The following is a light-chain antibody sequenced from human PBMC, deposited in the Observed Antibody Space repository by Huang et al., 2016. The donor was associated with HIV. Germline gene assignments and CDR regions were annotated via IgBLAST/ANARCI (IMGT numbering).Light chain of an antibody. CDR3: QQHNSWPRT. Sequence: EIVMTQSPATLSGSPGERATLSCRASQSVGSNLAWYQQRRGQAPRLISYAASSKATGIPARVIGSGSGTEFTLTVSSLQAEDFAVYYCQQHNSWPRTFGQGTRV. V-gene: IGKV3-15*01. CDR1: QSVGSN. CDR2: AAS. J-gene: IGKJ1*01.